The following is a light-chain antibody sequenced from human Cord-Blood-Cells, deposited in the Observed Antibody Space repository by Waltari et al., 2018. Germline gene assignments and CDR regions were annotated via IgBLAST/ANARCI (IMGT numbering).Light chain of an antibody. CDR1: SSDDGGYDL. CDR3: CSYAGSSTLV. J-gene: IGLJ3*02. V-gene: IGLV2-23*01. Sequence: QSALTQPAPVSGSPGQSITISCTGTSSDDGGYDLVPWYQQNPGKGPKLMIYEGSKRPSGVSNRFSGSNSGNTASLTISGLQAEDEADYYCCSYAGSSTLVFGGGTKLTVL. CDR2: EGS.